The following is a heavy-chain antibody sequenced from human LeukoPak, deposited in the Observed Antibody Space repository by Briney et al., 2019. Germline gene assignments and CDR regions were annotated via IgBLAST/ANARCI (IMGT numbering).Heavy chain of an antibody. J-gene: IGHJ4*02. V-gene: IGHV3-48*03. CDR1: GFTFRSYE. D-gene: IGHD2/OR15-2a*01. Sequence: GGSLRLSCEDSGFTFRSYEMNWVRQAPGKGLEWIAYLSSSGSAFSYADSVKGRFTISRDNAKNSLYLQMNSLRAEDTAVYFCARELLRGAFYAHWGQGSLVTVSA. CDR2: LSSSGSAF. CDR3: ARELLRGAFYAH.